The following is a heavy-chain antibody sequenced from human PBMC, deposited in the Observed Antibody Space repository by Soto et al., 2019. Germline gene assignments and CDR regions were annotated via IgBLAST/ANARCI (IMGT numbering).Heavy chain of an antibody. CDR2: ILAAGSQ. D-gene: IGHD2-8*02. CDR1: GFICSSYD. Sequence: HPGGSLRLSCAVSGFICSSYDMSWVRQAPGKGLAWVSTILAAGSQHYEDSVQGRFTISRDTSKNTVFLYMNSLTAGDTAVYYCAKATATGGGAFEIYGQGTMVTVSS. J-gene: IGHJ3*02. V-gene: IGHV3-23*01. CDR3: AKATATGGGAFEI.